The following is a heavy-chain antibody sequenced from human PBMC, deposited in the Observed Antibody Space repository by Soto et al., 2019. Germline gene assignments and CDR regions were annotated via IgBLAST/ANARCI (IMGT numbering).Heavy chain of an antibody. D-gene: IGHD2-2*01. Sequence: SETLSLTCTVSGGSISSYYWSWIRQPPGKGLEWIGYIYYSGSTNYNPSLKSRVTISVDTSKNQFSLKLSSVTAADTAVYYCASGGDIVVVPAAVFDPWGQGTLVTVSS. CDR2: IYYSGST. V-gene: IGHV4-59*01. CDR3: ASGGDIVVVPAAVFDP. CDR1: GGSISSYY. J-gene: IGHJ5*02.